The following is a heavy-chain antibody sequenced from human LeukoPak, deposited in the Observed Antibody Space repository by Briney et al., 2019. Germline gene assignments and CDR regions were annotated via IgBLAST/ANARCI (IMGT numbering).Heavy chain of an antibody. V-gene: IGHV3-72*01. J-gene: IGHJ4*02. CDR1: GFTFSDHY. Sequence: PGGSLRLSCAVSGFTFSDHYMDWVRQAPGKGLEWVGRSRNRAKSYTTDYAAFVKGRFTISRDDSKSTLYLQMNSLETEDTAVYYCSRDATGDHWGQGTLVSVSS. CDR2: SRNRAKSYTT. CDR3: SRDATGDH.